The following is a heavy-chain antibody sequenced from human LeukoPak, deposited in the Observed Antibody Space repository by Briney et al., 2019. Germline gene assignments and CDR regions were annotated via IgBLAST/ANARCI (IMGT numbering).Heavy chain of an antibody. D-gene: IGHD1-26*01. CDR3: ARDLSASLPDY. Sequence: ASVKVSCKVSGYTLTELSMHWVRQAPGQGLEWMGWISAYNGNTNYVQKLQGRVTMTTDTSTSTAYMELRSLTSDDTAVYYCARDLSASLPDYWGQGTLVTVSS. CDR1: GYTLTELS. CDR2: ISAYNGNT. V-gene: IGHV1-18*01. J-gene: IGHJ4*02.